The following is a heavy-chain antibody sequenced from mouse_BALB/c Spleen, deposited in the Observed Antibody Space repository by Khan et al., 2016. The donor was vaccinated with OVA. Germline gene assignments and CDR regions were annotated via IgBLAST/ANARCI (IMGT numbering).Heavy chain of an antibody. J-gene: IGHJ1*01. CDR3: ARGRYGNWYFDV. V-gene: IGHV1-87*01. CDR1: GYSFTSYW. CDR2: IYPGDGDT. D-gene: IGHD2-1*01. Sequence: QMQLEESGAELVRPGASVKLSCKASGYSFTSYWMQWVKQRPGQGLEWIGAIYPGDGDTRYTQKFKGKATLTADNSSSTAYMQLSSLASEDSAIYYCARGRYGNWYFDVWGAGTTVTVSS.